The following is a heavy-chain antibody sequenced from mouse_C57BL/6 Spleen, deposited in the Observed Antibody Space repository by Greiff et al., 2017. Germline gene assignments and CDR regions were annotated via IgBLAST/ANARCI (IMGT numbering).Heavy chain of an antibody. CDR3: ARIGLGYYYAMDY. CDR1: GYSITSGYY. CDR2: ISYDGSN. J-gene: IGHJ4*01. Sequence: ESGPGLVKPSQSLSLTCSVTGYSITSGYYWNWIRQFPGNKLEWMGYISYDGSNNYNPSLKNRISITRDTSKNQFFLKLNSVTTEDTATYYCARIGLGYYYAMDYWGQGTSVTVSS. D-gene: IGHD4-1*01. V-gene: IGHV3-6*01.